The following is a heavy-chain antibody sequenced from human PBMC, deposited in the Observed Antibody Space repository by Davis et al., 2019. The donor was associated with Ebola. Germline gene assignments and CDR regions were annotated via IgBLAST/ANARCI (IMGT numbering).Heavy chain of an antibody. J-gene: IGHJ4*02. D-gene: IGHD3-10*01. CDR2: IRSKAYGGTR. Sequence: GEPLKISCTASGFTFGDYALSWFRQAPGKGLEWIGFIRSKAYGGTREHAASVKGRFTISRDDSKSIAYLQMNSLKTEDTAVYYCTRARGMVQGVISYWGQGTLVTVSS. V-gene: IGHV3-49*03. CDR3: TRARGMVQGVISY. CDR1: GFTFGDYA.